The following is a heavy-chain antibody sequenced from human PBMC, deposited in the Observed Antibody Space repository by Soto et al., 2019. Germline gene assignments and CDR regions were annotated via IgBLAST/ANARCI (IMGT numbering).Heavy chain of an antibody. J-gene: IGHJ5*02. CDR3: ARRWGGSGSHNWFDP. V-gene: IGHV4-39*01. CDR1: GGSISSNNYY. D-gene: IGHD6-13*01. CDR2: IYSSGNT. Sequence: QVQLQESGPGLVKPSETLSLTCTVSGGSISSNNYYWDWIRQPPGKGLEWIGSIYSSGNTYYNPSLKSRVTISLDTSKNQFSLKLTSVTAADTAVYFCARRWGGSGSHNWFDPWGQGTLVTVSS.